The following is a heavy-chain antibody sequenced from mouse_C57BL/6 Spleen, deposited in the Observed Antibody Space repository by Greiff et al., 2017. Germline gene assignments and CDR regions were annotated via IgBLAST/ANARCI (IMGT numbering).Heavy chain of an antibody. CDR3: AREGIYYDYGYYFDY. Sequence: QQSCKASGYTFTSYWMHWVKQRPGRGLEWIGRIDPNSGGTKYNEKFKSKATLTVDKPSSTAYMQLSSLTSEDSAVYYCAREGIYYDYGYYFDYWGQGTTLTVSS. D-gene: IGHD2-4*01. J-gene: IGHJ2*01. CDR2: IDPNSGGT. V-gene: IGHV1-72*01. CDR1: GYTFTSYW.